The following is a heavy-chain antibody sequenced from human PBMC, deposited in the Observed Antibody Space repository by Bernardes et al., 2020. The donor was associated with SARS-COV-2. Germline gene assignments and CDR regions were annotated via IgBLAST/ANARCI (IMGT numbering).Heavy chain of an antibody. Sequence: ASVKVSCKASGYTFSMYTITWVRQAPGQGLEWMGWISTYNGDTKIAQKFQGRVSMTTDTSTNIADLELRSLRDDDTAVYYCARDRGSVKTGFDYWGQGTLVTVSS. CDR3: ARDRGSVKTGFDY. CDR2: ISTYNGDT. V-gene: IGHV1-18*04. CDR1: GYTFSMYT. D-gene: IGHD1-1*01. J-gene: IGHJ4*02.